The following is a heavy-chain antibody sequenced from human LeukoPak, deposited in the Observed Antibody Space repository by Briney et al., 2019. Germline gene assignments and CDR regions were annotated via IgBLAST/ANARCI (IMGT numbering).Heavy chain of an antibody. V-gene: IGHV3-11*04. D-gene: IGHD1-14*01. CDR2: ISSSGSTI. CDR3: ASHHEGNYYYYYMDV. J-gene: IGHJ6*03. CDR1: GFTFSDYY. Sequence: GGSLRLSCAVSGFTFSDYYMSWIRQAPGKGLEWVSYISSSGSTIYYADSVKGRFTISRDNAKNSLYLQMNSLRAEDTAVYYCASHHEGNYYYYYMDVWGKGTTVTVSS.